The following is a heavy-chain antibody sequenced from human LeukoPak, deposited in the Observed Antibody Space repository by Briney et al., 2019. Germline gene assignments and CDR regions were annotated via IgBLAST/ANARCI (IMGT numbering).Heavy chain of an antibody. V-gene: IGHV3-23*01. Sequence: GGSLRLSCAASGFTFSSYAMSWVRQAPGKGLEWISAISGSGGSTYYADSVKGRFTISRDNSKNTLYLQMNSLRAEDTAVYYCAKGEKGEGSSSGTIYYYSGMDVGGQGTTVTVSS. D-gene: IGHD6-6*01. CDR1: GFTFSSYA. CDR3: AKGEKGEGSSSGTIYYYSGMDV. CDR2: ISGSGGST. J-gene: IGHJ6*02.